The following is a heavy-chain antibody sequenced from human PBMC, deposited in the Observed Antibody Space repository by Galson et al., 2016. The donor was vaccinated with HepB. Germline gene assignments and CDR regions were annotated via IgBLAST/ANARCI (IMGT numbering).Heavy chain of an antibody. V-gene: IGHV3-7*03. CDR2: IKQDGSEK. CDR1: GFTFSSYW. J-gene: IGHJ4*02. Sequence: SLRLSCAASGFTFSSYWMNWVRQAPGKGLEWVALIKQDGSEKYNMDSAEGRFTVSRDNAKNTLYLSMNSRRVEDTAVYFCAGGTGFIIESWGPGTLVTVS. CDR3: AGGTGFIIES. D-gene: IGHD3/OR15-3a*01.